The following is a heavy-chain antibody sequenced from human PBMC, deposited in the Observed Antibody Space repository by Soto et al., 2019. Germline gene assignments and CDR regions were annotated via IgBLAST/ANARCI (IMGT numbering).Heavy chain of an antibody. V-gene: IGHV3-23*01. CDR2: ISGGSSSA. CDR1: GFSFSIYA. CDR3: AKMVGGYCSGGSCNNYFDY. J-gene: IGHJ4*02. D-gene: IGHD2-15*01. Sequence: GGSLRLSCAASGFSFSIYAMSWVRQAPGKGLEWVSTISGGSSSAYYADSVKGRFTISRDNSKNTLFLQMNSLRAEDTAVYYCAKMVGGYCSGGSCNNYFDYWGQGTLVTVSS.